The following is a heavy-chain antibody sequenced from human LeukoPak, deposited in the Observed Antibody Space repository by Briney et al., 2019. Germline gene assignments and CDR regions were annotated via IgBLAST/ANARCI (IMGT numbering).Heavy chain of an antibody. D-gene: IGHD3-3*01. J-gene: IGHJ5*02. CDR2: INPNSGGT. V-gene: IGHV1-2*02. CDR1: GYTFTGYY. CDR3: ARQDITIFGVVQVDWFDP. Sequence: GASVKVSCKASGYTFTGYYMRWVRQAPGQGLEWMGWINPNSGGTNYAQKFQGRVTMTRDTSISTAYMELSRLRSDDTAVYYCARQDITIFGVVQVDWFDPWGQGTLVTVSS.